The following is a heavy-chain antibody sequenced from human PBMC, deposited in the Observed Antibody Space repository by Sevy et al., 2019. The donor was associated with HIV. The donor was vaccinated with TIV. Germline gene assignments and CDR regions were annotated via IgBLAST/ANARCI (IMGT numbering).Heavy chain of an antibody. J-gene: IGHJ3*02. CDR1: GFTFSSYA. CDR2: ISSNGGSK. CDR3: VKDRSITMIVVGTGTFDI. V-gene: IGHV3-64D*06. D-gene: IGHD3-22*01. Sequence: GGSLRLSCSASGFTFSSYAMHWVRQAPGKGLEYVSAISSNGGSKYYADPVKGRFPISRDNSKNTLYLQMSSLRAEDTAVYYCVKDRSITMIVVGTGTFDIWGQGTMVTVSS.